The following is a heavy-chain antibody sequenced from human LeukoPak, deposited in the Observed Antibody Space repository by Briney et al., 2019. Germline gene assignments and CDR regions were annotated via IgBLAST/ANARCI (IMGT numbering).Heavy chain of an antibody. V-gene: IGHV5-51*01. D-gene: IGHD3-10*01. CDR3: ARQLWLANQFDY. Sequence: GESLKISCKGSGYSFTSCWIGWVRQIPGKGLEWLGIIYPGDSDTRYSPSFQGQVTISADKSISTAYLQWSSLKASDTAMYYCARQLWLANQFDYWGQGTLVTVSS. J-gene: IGHJ4*02. CDR2: IYPGDSDT. CDR1: GYSFTSCW.